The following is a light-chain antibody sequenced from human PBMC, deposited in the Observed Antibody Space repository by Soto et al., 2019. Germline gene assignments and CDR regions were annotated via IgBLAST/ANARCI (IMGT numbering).Light chain of an antibody. Sequence: DIQMTQSPSTLSASVGDRVTITCRASQFIDRWLAWYQQKPGKAPQYLIFDASSLYGGVPLRFSGSGSGTDFTLTIAGLEPADSGMYYCQQYSGSPITFGQGTRLEIK. CDR1: QFIDRW. CDR3: QQYSGSPIT. CDR2: DAS. J-gene: IGKJ5*01. V-gene: IGKV1-5*01.